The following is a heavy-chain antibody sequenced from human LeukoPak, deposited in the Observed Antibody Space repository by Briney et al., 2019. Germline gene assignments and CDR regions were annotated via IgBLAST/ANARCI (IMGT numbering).Heavy chain of an antibody. J-gene: IGHJ4*02. V-gene: IGHV1-18*01. CDR3: ARVMGGSYLDY. CDR1: GYSFTSFP. Sequence: ASVKVSCKASGYSFTSFPIIWVRQAPGQGLEWMGWISAYNGNTNYALKLQGRVTMTTDTSTSTAFMELRSLTSDDTAVYYCARVMGGSYLDYWGQGTLVIVSS. CDR2: ISAYNGNT. D-gene: IGHD3-16*02.